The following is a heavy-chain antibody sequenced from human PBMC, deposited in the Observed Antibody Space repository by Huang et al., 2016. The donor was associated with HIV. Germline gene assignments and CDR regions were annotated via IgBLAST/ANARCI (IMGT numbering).Heavy chain of an antibody. Sequence: QVILQESGPGLVKPSEILSLTCTVSGDSINSDYWSWVRQPPGKGLEWVGHLSHSGTPGYNPSLKGRATISIHTSKTQFSLRLTSVTAADTAVYYCARYVPVAQYFFRYWGQGALVTVSS. CDR1: GDSINSDY. CDR3: ARYVPVAQYFFRY. CDR2: LSHSGTP. J-gene: IGHJ4*02. D-gene: IGHD6-19*01. V-gene: IGHV4-59*01.